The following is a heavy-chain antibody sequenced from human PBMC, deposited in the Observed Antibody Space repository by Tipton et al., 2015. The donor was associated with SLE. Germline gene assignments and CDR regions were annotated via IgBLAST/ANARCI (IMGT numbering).Heavy chain of an antibody. Sequence: WVRQAPGQGLEWIGEVFHTGFVIYNPSLESRVTISVDSANQFSLRLTSVTAADTALYYCARAPLNFYAADVWGQGTTVTVSS. J-gene: IGHJ6*02. CDR3: ARAPLNFYAADV. CDR2: VFHTGFV. V-gene: IGHV4/OR15-8*01.